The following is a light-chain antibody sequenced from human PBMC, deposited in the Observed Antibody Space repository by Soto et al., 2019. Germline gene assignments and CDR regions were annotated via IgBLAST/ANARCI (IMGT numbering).Light chain of an antibody. CDR2: EVS. CDR1: SSDVGGYNY. J-gene: IGLJ3*02. CDR3: SSYTDSSTRV. Sequence: QSVLTQPASVSGSPGQSITISCTGTSSDVGGYNYVSWYQQHPGKAPKLIIYEVSDRPSGVSNRFSGSKSGNTASLTISGLKAEDEADYYCSSYTDSSTRVFGGGTKLTVL. V-gene: IGLV2-14*01.